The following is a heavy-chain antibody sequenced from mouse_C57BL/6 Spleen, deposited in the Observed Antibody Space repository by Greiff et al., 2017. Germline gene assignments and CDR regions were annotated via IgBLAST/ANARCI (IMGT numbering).Heavy chain of an antibody. Sequence: QVQLKESGAELAKPGASVKLSCKASGYTFTSYWMHWVKQRPGQGLEWIGYINPSSGYTKYNQKFKDKATLTADKSSSTAYMQLSSLTYEDSAVYYCAREGYGSSYLFAYWGQGTLVTVSA. CDR2: INPSSGYT. V-gene: IGHV1-7*01. CDR3: AREGYGSSYLFAY. J-gene: IGHJ3*01. CDR1: GYTFTSYW. D-gene: IGHD1-1*01.